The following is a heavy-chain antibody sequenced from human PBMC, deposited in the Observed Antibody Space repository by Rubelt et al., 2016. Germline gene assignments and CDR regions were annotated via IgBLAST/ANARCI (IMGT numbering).Heavy chain of an antibody. D-gene: IGHD6-19*01. J-gene: IGHJ4*02. V-gene: IGHV3-21*01. Sequence: MGLEWDSSISSSGSYIYYADSVRGRFTISRDNAKSSLSLQMNSLRAEDTAVYYCARGLTIAVAGTPDYWGQGTLVTVSS. CDR3: ARGLTIAVAGTPDY. CDR2: ISSSGSYI.